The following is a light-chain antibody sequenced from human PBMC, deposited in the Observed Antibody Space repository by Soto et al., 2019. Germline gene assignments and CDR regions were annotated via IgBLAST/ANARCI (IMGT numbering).Light chain of an antibody. V-gene: IGLV2-14*01. CDR1: SSDVGDYNY. Sequence: QSVLTQPASVSGSPGQSITISCTGTSSDVGDYNYVSWYQQHPREAPKLMIYEVSNRPSGVSNRFSGSKSGNTAFLTISGLQAEDESDYFCSSYKRSNTLMFGGGTKVTVL. CDR3: SSYKRSNTLM. J-gene: IGLJ3*02. CDR2: EVS.